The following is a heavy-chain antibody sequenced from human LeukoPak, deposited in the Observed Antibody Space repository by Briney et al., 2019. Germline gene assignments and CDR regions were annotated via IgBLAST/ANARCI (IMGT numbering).Heavy chain of an antibody. V-gene: IGHV1-8*01. Sequence: ASVKVSCKASGYTFTSYDINWVRQATGQGLEWMGWMNPNSGNTGYAQKFQGRVTMTRNTSISTAYMKLSSLRSEDTAVYYCARGPVLEDYYYYYMDVWGKGTTVTVSS. CDR1: GYTFTSYD. CDR2: MNPNSGNT. J-gene: IGHJ6*03. CDR3: ARGPVLEDYYYYYMDV. D-gene: IGHD3-3*01.